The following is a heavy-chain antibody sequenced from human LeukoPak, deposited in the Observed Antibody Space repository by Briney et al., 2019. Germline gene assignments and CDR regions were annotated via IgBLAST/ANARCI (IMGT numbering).Heavy chain of an antibody. V-gene: IGHV3-7*01. CDR2: IKQDGSEK. D-gene: IGHD3-22*01. J-gene: IGHJ4*02. Sequence: GSLRLSCAASGFTFSSYWMSWVRQAPGKGLGWVANIKQDGSEKYYVDSVKGRFTISRDNAKNSLYLQMNSLRAEDTAVYYCARDLGWYYYDSSGALFDYWGQGTLVTVSS. CDR3: ARDLGWYYYDSSGALFDY. CDR1: GFTFSSYW.